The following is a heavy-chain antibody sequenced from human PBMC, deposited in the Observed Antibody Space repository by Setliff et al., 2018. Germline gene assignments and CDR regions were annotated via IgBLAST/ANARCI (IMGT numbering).Heavy chain of an antibody. J-gene: IGHJ2*01. D-gene: IGHD2-21*01. Sequence: KTSETLSLSCAASGLNFGSTSMHWVRQAPGKGLEWVSSISSSSRYIYYADSMKGRFTISRDNAKNTLYLQMNSLRTEDTAVYYCARDLGEPYWYFDLWGRGTLVTVSS. V-gene: IGHV3-21*01. CDR2: ISSSSRYI. CDR3: ARDLGEPYWYFDL. CDR1: GLNFGSTS.